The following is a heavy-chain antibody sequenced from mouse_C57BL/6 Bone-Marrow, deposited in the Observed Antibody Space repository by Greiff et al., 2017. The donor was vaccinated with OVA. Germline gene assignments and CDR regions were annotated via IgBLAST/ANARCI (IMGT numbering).Heavy chain of an antibody. CDR2: INPNNGGI. J-gene: IGHJ2*01. CDR3: ARVTTVVAEDY. Sequence: EVQLQQSGPELVKPGASVKMSCKASGYTFTDYNMHWVKQSHGKSLEWIGYINPNNGGISYNQKFKGKATLTVNKSSSTAYMELRSLTSEDSAVYYCARVTTVVAEDYWGQGTTLTVSS. D-gene: IGHD1-1*01. CDR1: GYTFTDYN. V-gene: IGHV1-22*01.